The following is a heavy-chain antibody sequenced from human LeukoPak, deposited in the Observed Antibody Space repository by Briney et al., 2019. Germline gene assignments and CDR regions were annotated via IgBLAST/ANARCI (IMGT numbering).Heavy chain of an antibody. J-gene: IGHJ4*02. Sequence: GASVKVSYKASGYTFTSYGISWVRQAPGQGLEWMGWISAYNGNTNYAQKLQGRVTMTTDTSTSTAYMELRSLRSDDTAVYYCARETGYDTGSYYFDYWGQGTLVTVSS. CDR3: ARETGYDTGSYYFDY. CDR1: GYTFTSYG. V-gene: IGHV1-18*01. D-gene: IGHD5-12*01. CDR2: ISAYNGNT.